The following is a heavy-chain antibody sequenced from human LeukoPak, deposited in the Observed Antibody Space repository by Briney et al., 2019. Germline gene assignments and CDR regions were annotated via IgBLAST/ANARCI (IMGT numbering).Heavy chain of an antibody. CDR1: GFTFRNYW. V-gene: IGHV3-7*01. CDR2: VKQDGSEK. Sequence: GGSLRLSCAASGFTFRNYWMSWVRQAPGKWLEWVAKVKQDGSEKYYVDSVKGRFAVSRDNAKNSLYLQMNSLRAEDTAVYYCARDYISSWANFDYWGQGTLVTVSS. CDR3: ARDYISSWANFDY. J-gene: IGHJ4*02. D-gene: IGHD6-13*01.